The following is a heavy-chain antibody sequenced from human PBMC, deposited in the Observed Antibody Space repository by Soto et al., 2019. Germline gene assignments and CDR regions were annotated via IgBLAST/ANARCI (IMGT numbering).Heavy chain of an antibody. D-gene: IGHD3-3*02. Sequence: SETLSLTCSVPVGASSSYYWSWVRQPAGKGLEWIGRVFSSGITNYNASLKSRVTMSIDTSKNEVSLTLRSVTAADTAVYYCARVAFSYFGMDVWGPGTTVTVSS. CDR2: VFSSGIT. CDR1: VGASSSYY. J-gene: IGHJ6*02. V-gene: IGHV4-4*07. CDR3: ARVAFSYFGMDV.